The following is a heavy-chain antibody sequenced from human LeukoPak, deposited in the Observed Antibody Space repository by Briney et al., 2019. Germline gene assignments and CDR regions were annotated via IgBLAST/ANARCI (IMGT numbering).Heavy chain of an antibody. D-gene: IGHD1-1*01. CDR2: IKRDGSEK. J-gene: IGHJ4*02. V-gene: IGHV3-7*05. CDR3: TKVSTTGVGGRGYFDQ. CDR1: GFTFSRYW. Sequence: GGSLRLSCAASGFTFSRYWMSWVRQAPGKGLEWVANIKRDGSEKYYADSVRGRFTISRDSSKSTLYLQMNSLRAEDTAVYYCTKVSTTGVGGRGYFDQWGQGTQVTVSS.